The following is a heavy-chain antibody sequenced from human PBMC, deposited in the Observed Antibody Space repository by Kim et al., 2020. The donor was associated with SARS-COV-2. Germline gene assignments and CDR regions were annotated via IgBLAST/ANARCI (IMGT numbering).Heavy chain of an antibody. V-gene: IGHV4-59*01. CDR2: IYYCGST. CDR1: GGFISSNY. Sequence: SETLSLTRTVSGGFISSNYCCWIWQRQGQGLGWIWYIYYCGSTNYNPYPKSRVTISVDTSKNQFSLTLSSVTAADTAVYYCARRSLGYYDSSGPQAAFDIWGQGTMVTVSS. J-gene: IGHJ3*02. D-gene: IGHD3-22*01. CDR3: ARRSLGYYDSSGPQAAFDI.